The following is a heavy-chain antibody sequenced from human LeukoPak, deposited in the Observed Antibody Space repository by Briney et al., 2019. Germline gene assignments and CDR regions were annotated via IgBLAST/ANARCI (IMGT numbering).Heavy chain of an antibody. CDR2: FDPEDGET. CDR1: GYTLTELS. J-gene: IGHJ6*03. CDR3: ATTRAEYCGGDCHDRGYYYYYMDV. D-gene: IGHD2-21*02. V-gene: IGHV1-24*01. Sequence: ASVKVSCKVSGYTLTELSMHWVRQAPGKGLEWMGGFDPEDGETIYAQKFQGRVTMTEDTSTDTAYMELSSLRSEDTAVYYCATTRAEYCGGDCHDRGYYYYYMDVWGKGTTVTVSS.